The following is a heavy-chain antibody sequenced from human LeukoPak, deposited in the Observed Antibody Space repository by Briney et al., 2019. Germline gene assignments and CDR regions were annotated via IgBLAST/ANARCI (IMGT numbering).Heavy chain of an antibody. Sequence: GGSLRLSCAASGFTFSSYGMHWVRQAPGKGLEWVAFIRYDGSNKYYADSVKGRFTISRDNSKNTLYLQMNSLRAEDTALYYCAKGGGSGSYRRDYYYYYYMDVWGKGTTVTISS. CDR3: AKGGGSGSYRRDYYYYYYMDV. J-gene: IGHJ6*03. CDR2: IRYDGSNK. V-gene: IGHV3-30*02. D-gene: IGHD3-10*01. CDR1: GFTFSSYG.